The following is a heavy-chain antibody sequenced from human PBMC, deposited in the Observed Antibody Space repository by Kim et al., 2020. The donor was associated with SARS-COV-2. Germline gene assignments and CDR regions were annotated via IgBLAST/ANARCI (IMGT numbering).Heavy chain of an antibody. J-gene: IGHJ4*02. V-gene: IGHV4-34*01. D-gene: IGHD3-10*01. CDR1: GGSFSGYY. Sequence: SETLSLTCAVYGGSFSGYYWSWIRQPPGKGLEWIGEINHSGSTNYNPSLKSRVTISVDTSKNQFSLKLSSVTAADTAVYYCARGARITMVRGAYYFDYWGQGTLVTVSS. CDR2: INHSGST. CDR3: ARGARITMVRGAYYFDY.